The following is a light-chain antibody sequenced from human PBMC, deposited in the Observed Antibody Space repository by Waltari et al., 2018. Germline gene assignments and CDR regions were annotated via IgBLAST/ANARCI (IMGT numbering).Light chain of an antibody. V-gene: IGLV2-8*01. CDR3: SAFAGSNNFGV. CDR2: DVN. CDR1: SRAFGGSNF. Sequence: QSALTQPPSASGSPGQSVTISCTGTSRAFGGSNFVSWYQKRPGKAPRFLIYDVNTGPSGVSDRFSGSKSGNTASLTVSGLQPDDEATYYCSAFAGSNNFGVFGGGTKLTVL. J-gene: IGLJ3*02.